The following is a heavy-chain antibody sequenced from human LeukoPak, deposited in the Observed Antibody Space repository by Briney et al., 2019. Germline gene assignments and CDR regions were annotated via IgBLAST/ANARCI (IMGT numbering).Heavy chain of an antibody. CDR1: GYTFTKNF. V-gene: IGHV1-2*02. CDR2: INPNDGGT. D-gene: IGHD4-17*01. J-gene: IGHJ4*02. CDR3: ARDDYGDLQYFEN. Sequence: ASVKVSCKASGYTFTKNFLHWVRQAPGQGLEWMGWINPNDGGTLYAQKFQGRVTMTTDTCIATAYMEMSTLTSDDTAVYYCARDDYGDLQYFENWGQGTLVTVSS.